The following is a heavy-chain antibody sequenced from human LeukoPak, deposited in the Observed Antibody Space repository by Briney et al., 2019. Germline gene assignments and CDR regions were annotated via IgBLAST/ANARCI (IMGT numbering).Heavy chain of an antibody. V-gene: IGHV3-30*03. CDR1: GFIFSGYD. D-gene: IGHD6-13*01. CDR2: ISYDGSNK. J-gene: IGHJ5*02. CDR3: ARGRTIAGLDL. Sequence: GGSLRLSCAASGFIFSGYDMHWVRQAPGKGLDWVTLISYDGSNKYYADSVKGRFTISRDNSKNTLYLQMSSLRADDTAVYYCARGRTIAGLDLWGQGTLVIVSS.